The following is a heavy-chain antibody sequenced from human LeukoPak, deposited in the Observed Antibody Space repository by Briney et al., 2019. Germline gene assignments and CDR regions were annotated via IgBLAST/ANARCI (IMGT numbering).Heavy chain of an antibody. J-gene: IGHJ6*02. Sequence: GESLKISCKGSGYSFTSHWIARVRQMPGKGLEWMGIIYPGNPETRYSPSFQGQVTMSADKSIRTAYLQWSSLKASDTAIYYCARGVVGANDYFYGMDVWGQGTTVTVSS. CDR1: GYSFTSHW. D-gene: IGHD1-26*01. CDR3: ARGVVGANDYFYGMDV. V-gene: IGHV5-51*01. CDR2: IYPGNPET.